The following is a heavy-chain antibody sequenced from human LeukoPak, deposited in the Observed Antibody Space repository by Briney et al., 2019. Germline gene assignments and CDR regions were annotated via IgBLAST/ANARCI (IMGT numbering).Heavy chain of an antibody. V-gene: IGHV4-59*11. CDR2: VSYSGST. D-gene: IGHD3-16*01. Sequence: SETLSLTCTVSGDSISNHYWTWLRQPPGRGLEWIACVSYSGSTNYNPSPKSRVTMSVDTSKNQFYLKLSSVTAADTAVYFCAGGYYFGSWGQGTVVTVSS. J-gene: IGHJ4*01. CDR1: GDSISNHY. CDR3: AGGYYFGS.